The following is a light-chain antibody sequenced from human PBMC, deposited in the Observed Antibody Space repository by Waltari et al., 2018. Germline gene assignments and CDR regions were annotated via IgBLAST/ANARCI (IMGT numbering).Light chain of an antibody. CDR1: QGISSF. Sequence: IQLTQSPSSLSASVGDRVTITFRASQGISSFLAGYQQKPGKAPKLLIYGASTLQSGVPSRFSGSGSGTDFTLTISSLQPEDFATYYCQQLSTYPLTFGPGTKVDV. CDR3: QQLSTYPLT. V-gene: IGKV1-9*01. CDR2: GAS. J-gene: IGKJ3*01.